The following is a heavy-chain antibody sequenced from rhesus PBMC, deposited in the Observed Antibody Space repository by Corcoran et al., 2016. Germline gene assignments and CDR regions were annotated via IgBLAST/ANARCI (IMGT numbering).Heavy chain of an antibody. CDR1: GFSLTTSGMG. Sequence: QVTLKESGPALVKPTQTLTLTCTFSGFSLTTSGMGVGWIRQPLGKALEWLALIYWDDDKGYSTALKSRLTISKDTSKNQVLLTMTNMDPMDTATYYCTRGGYGSSYGLDSWGQGVVVTVSS. V-gene: IGHV2-152*01. J-gene: IGHJ6*01. CDR3: TRGGYGSSYGLDS. D-gene: IGHD4-29*01. CDR2: IYWDDDK.